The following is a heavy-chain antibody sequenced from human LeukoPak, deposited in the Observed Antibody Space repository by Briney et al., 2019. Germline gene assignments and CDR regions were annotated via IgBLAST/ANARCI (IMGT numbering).Heavy chain of an antibody. CDR2: INHSGST. D-gene: IGHD6-13*01. J-gene: IGHJ4*02. CDR3: ARSRAAAGKDY. Sequence: SETLSLTCAVYGGSFSGYYWSWIRQPPGKGLEWIGEINHSGSTNYNPSLKSRVTISVDTPKNQFSLKLSSVTAADTAVYYCARSRAAAGKDYWGQGTLVTVSS. V-gene: IGHV4-34*01. CDR1: GGSFSGYY.